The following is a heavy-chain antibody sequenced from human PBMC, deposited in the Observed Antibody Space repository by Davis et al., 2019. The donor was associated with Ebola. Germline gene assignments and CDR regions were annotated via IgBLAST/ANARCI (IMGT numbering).Heavy chain of an antibody. D-gene: IGHD6-13*01. V-gene: IGHV4-59*08. CDR3: ARRGSSSWYAGWFDP. Sequence: MPGGSLRLSCTVSGGSISSYYWSWIRQPPGKGLEWIGYIYYSGSTYYNPSLKSRVTISVDTSKNQFSLKLSSVTAADTAMYYCARRGSSSWYAGWFDPWGQGTLVTVSS. J-gene: IGHJ5*02. CDR1: GGSISSYY. CDR2: IYYSGST.